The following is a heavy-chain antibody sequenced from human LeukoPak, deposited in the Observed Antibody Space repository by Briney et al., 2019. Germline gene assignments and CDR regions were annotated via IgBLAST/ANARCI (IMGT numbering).Heavy chain of an antibody. CDR3: AREYYYDSSGYYNDY. CDR2: INPNSGGT. D-gene: IGHD3-22*01. V-gene: IGHV1-2*02. CDR1: GYTFTGYY. Sequence: GASVKVSCKASGYTFTGYYMHWVRQAPGQGLEWMGWINPNSGGTNYAQKFQGRVTMTRDTSISTAYMELSRLRSDDTAVYYCAREYYYDSSGYYNDYWGQGTLVTVSS. J-gene: IGHJ4*02.